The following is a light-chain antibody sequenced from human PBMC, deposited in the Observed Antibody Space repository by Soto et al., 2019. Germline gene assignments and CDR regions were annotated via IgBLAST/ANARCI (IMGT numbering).Light chain of an antibody. J-gene: IGKJ4*01. CDR1: QSVSSD. Sequence: EVVMTQSPATLSVSPGERATLSCRASQSVSSDLAWYQHKPGQAPRLLIYGASIRATGIPVRFSGSGSVTEFTLTISSLQSEDVAVSYCQHYKNRPLTFGGGTKVEIK. V-gene: IGKV3-15*01. CDR2: GAS. CDR3: QHYKNRPLT.